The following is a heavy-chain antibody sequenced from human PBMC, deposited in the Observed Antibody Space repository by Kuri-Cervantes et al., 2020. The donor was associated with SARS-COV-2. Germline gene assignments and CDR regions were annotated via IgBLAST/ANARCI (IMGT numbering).Heavy chain of an antibody. D-gene: IGHD4-17*01. CDR2: ISGSGGST. CDR1: GFTFSSYA. J-gene: IGHJ5*02. Sequence: GESLKISCAASGFTFSSYAMSWVRQAPGKGLEWVSAISGSGGSTYYADSVKGRFTISRDNSKNTLYLQMNSLRAEDTAVYYCARNPTYGDYPYWYFDPWGQGTLVTVSS. CDR3: ARNPTYGDYPYWYFDP. V-gene: IGHV3-23*01.